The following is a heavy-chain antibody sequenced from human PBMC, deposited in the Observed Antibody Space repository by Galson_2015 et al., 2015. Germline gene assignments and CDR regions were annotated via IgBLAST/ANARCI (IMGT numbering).Heavy chain of an antibody. V-gene: IGHV3-23*01. CDR2: ISGSGGST. D-gene: IGHD1-14*01. Sequence: SLRLSCAASGVSFSNYAMSWVRQAPGKGLEWVSSISGSGGSTYYAVSVKGRFTISRDKSKNTLYLQMNSLRAEDTAVYYCAKDRAAGSPCYFDSWGQGTLVTVSS. CDR3: AKDRAAGSPCYFDS. J-gene: IGHJ4*02. CDR1: GVSFSNYA.